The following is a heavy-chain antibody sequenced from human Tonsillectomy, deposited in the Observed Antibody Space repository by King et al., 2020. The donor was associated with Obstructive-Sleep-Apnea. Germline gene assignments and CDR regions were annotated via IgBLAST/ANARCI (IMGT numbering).Heavy chain of an antibody. Sequence: VQLVESGGGLVKPGGSLRLSCAASGFTFSNAWMSWVRQAPGKGLEWVGRIKSKTDGGTTDYAAPVKGRFTISRDDSKNTLYLQMNSLKTEDTAVYYCTTGPYSGSYHIDYWGQGTLVTVFS. J-gene: IGHJ4*01. CDR1: GFTFSNAW. V-gene: IGHV3-15*01. CDR3: TTGPYSGSYHIDY. CDR2: IKSKTDGGTT. D-gene: IGHD1-26*01.